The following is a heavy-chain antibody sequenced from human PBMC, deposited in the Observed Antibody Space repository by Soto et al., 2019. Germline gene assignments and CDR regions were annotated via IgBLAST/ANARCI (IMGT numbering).Heavy chain of an antibody. V-gene: IGHV4-39*01. Sequence: KASETLSLTCRVSGGSINSSSYFWGWVRQPPGKGLGWIGSIYYSGSTYYNPSLRSRVTISVDTSKNQFSLKLSSVTAADTAVFYCERHYSRGSRNWFEPCGQGTLVTASS. D-gene: IGHD6-19*01. CDR3: ERHYSRGSRNWFEP. J-gene: IGHJ5*02. CDR1: GGSINSSSYF. CDR2: IYYSGST.